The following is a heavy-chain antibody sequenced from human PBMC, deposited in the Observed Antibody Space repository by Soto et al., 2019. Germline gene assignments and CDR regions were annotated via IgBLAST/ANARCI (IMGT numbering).Heavy chain of an antibody. CDR3: ARELAGAATDY. CDR2: IYHSGST. D-gene: IGHD6-25*01. Sequence: KPSETLSLTCAVSGYSISSGYYWGWIRQPPGKGLEWIGSIYHSGSTYYNPSLKSRVTISVDTSKNQFSLKLSSVTAADTAVYYCARELAGAATDYWGQGTLATVSS. V-gene: IGHV4-38-2*02. CDR1: GYSISSGYY. J-gene: IGHJ4*02.